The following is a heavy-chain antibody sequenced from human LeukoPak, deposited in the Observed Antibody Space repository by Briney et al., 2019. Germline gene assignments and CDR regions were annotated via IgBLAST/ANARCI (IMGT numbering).Heavy chain of an antibody. CDR1: GSTFSSYW. V-gene: IGHV3-7*01. D-gene: IGHD3-22*01. J-gene: IGHJ4*02. CDR3: ARDRSNYYDSSGYEL. Sequence: PGGSLRLSCAASGSTFSSYWMSWVRQAPGKGLEWVANIKQDGSEKYYVDSVKGRFTISRDNAKNSLYLQMNSLRAEDTAVYYCARDRSNYYDSSGYELWGQGTLVTVSS. CDR2: IKQDGSEK.